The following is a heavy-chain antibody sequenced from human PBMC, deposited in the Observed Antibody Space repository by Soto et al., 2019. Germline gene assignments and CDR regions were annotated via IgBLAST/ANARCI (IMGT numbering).Heavy chain of an antibody. J-gene: IGHJ3*02. Sequence: ASVKVSCKVSGYTLTELSMHWVRQAPGKGLEWMGGFDPEDGETIYAQKFQGRVTMTEDTSTNTAYMELSRLRSDDTALYYCVRWLPGLNGFDIWGQGTMVTVSS. CDR2: FDPEDGET. CDR3: VRWLPGLNGFDI. V-gene: IGHV1-24*01. CDR1: GYTLTELS. D-gene: IGHD4-17*01.